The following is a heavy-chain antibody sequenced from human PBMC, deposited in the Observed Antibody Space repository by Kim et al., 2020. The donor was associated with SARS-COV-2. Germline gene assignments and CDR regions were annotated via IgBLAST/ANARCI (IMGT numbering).Heavy chain of an antibody. CDR1: GFTVSSNY. Sequence: GGSLRLSCAASGFTVSSNYMSWVRQAPGKGLEWVSVIYSGGSTYYADSVKGRFTISRDNSKNTLYLQMNSLRAEDTAVYYCARVHSSGWGHDAFDIWGQGTMVTVSS. J-gene: IGHJ3*02. CDR3: ARVHSSGWGHDAFDI. CDR2: IYSGGST. D-gene: IGHD6-19*01. V-gene: IGHV3-53*01.